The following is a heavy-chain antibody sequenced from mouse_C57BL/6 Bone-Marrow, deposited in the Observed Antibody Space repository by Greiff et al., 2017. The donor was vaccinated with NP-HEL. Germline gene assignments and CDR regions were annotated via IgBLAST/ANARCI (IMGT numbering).Heavy chain of an antibody. Sequence: VQLQQSGAELVRPGTSVKVSCKASGYAFTNYLIEWVKQRPGQGLEWIGVINPGSGGTNYNEKFKGKATLTADKSSSTAYMQLSSLTSEDSAVYFCARERYYYGSSGYFDVWGTGTTVTVSS. CDR1: GYAFTNYL. CDR3: ARERYYYGSSGYFDV. J-gene: IGHJ1*03. D-gene: IGHD1-1*01. CDR2: INPGSGGT. V-gene: IGHV1-54*01.